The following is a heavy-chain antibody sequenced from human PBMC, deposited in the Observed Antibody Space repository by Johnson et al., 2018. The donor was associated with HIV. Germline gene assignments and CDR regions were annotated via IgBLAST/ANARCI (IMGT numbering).Heavy chain of an antibody. CDR1: GFTFSSYG. J-gene: IGHJ3*02. V-gene: IGHV3-9*01. CDR2: ISWNSGSI. Sequence: VQLVESGGGVVQPGRSLRLSCAASGFTFSSYGMHWVRQAPGKGLEWVSGISWNSGSIGYADSVKGRFTISRDNSKNTLYLQMNSLRVEDTAVYYCAKELAADGVDAFDIWGQGTMVTVS. CDR3: AKELAADGVDAFDI. D-gene: IGHD6-13*01.